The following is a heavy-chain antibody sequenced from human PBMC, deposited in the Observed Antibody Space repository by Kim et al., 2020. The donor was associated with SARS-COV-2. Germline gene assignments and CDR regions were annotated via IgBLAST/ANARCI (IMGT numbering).Heavy chain of an antibody. V-gene: IGHV3-30*01. D-gene: IGHD6-13*01. Sequence: ESVKGRFTISSDNSKNTLYLQMNSLRPEDTAVYYCARGGDSSSWLNWFDPWGQGTLVTVSS. CDR3: ARGGDSSSWLNWFDP. J-gene: IGHJ5*02.